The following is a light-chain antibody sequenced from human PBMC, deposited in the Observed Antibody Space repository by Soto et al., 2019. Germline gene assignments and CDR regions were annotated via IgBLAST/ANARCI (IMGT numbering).Light chain of an antibody. CDR1: SSDVGSYNL. CDR3: CSYSVNSTLV. Sequence: QSVLTQPASVSGSPGQSITISCTGTSSDVGSYNLVSWYQQHPGKAPKLMFYDASKRPSGVSNRFSGSKSGNTASLTISGLQAEDEAEYYCCSYSVNSTLVFGGGTQLTVL. CDR2: DAS. J-gene: IGLJ2*01. V-gene: IGLV2-23*01.